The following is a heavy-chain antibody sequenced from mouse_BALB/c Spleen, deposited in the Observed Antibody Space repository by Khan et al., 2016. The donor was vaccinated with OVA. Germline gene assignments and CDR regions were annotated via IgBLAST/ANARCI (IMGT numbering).Heavy chain of an antibody. J-gene: IGHJ2*01. CDR2: ISYSGNT. CDR1: GYSITSDYA. V-gene: IGHV3-2*02. Sequence: VQLKESGPGLVKPSQSLSLTCTVTGYSITSDYAWNWIRQFPGNQLEWMGYISYSGNTKYNPSLKSRISITRDTSKNKFFLQLNSVTIEDTATYYCARIYGGDFDYWGQGTTLTVSS. CDR3: ARIYGGDFDY. D-gene: IGHD1-1*01.